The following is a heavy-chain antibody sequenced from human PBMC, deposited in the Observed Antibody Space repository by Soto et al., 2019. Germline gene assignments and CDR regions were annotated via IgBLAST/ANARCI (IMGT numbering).Heavy chain of an antibody. J-gene: IGHJ5*01. V-gene: IGHV2-26*01. CDR3: ALINDCSRTDGFLAWFDS. D-gene: IGHD2-2*01. CDR1: GLSLSNAKLG. CDR2: IFSNDDK. Sequence: SGPTLVNPTQTLALTCTVSGLSLSNAKLGVSWIRQPPGKALEWLAHIFSNDDKSYSTSLDRRLTISKDTSKNQVVLTMTNLDTVDSVAYYGALINDCSRTDGFLAWFDSWGQGTLVTVSS.